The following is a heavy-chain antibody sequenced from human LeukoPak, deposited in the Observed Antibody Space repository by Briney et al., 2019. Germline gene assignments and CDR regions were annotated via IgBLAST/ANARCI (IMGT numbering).Heavy chain of an antibody. D-gene: IGHD2-2*01. CDR2: ISAYNGNT. J-gene: IGHJ4*02. Sequence: ASVKVSCKASGYTFTSYGISWVRQAPGQGLEWMGWISAYNGNTNYAQKLQGRVTMTTDTSTSTAYMELRSLRSDDTDVYYCARAGRSSTSAYDDYWGQGTLVTVSS. V-gene: IGHV1-18*04. CDR1: GYTFTSYG. CDR3: ARAGRSSTSAYDDY.